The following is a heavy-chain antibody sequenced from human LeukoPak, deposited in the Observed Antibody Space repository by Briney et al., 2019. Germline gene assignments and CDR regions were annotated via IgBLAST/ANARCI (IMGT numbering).Heavy chain of an antibody. V-gene: IGHV1-18*01. J-gene: IGHJ4*02. CDR1: GHTFTTYG. Sequence: ASVRVSCKASGHTFTTYGIGWVRQAPGQGLEWMGWTSLHNGNAHSAQRFQGRVTLTTDTFTNTAYMELRSLTTADTAMYYCATATTAHLFEYWGQGTLVTVSS. CDR3: ATATTAHLFEY. D-gene: IGHD1-14*01. CDR2: TSLHNGNA.